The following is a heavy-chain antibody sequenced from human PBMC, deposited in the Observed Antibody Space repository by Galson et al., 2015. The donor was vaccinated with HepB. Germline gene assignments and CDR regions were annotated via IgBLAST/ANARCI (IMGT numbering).Heavy chain of an antibody. Sequence: SLRLSCAASGFTFSSYAMSWVRQAPGKGLEWVSAISGSGGSTYYADSVKGRFTISRDNSKNTLYLQMNSLRAEDTAVYYCAKRLPGIAAAGPYFDYWGQGTLVTVSS. CDR2: ISGSGGST. CDR3: AKRLPGIAAAGPYFDY. J-gene: IGHJ4*02. CDR1: GFTFSSYA. D-gene: IGHD6-13*01. V-gene: IGHV3-23*01.